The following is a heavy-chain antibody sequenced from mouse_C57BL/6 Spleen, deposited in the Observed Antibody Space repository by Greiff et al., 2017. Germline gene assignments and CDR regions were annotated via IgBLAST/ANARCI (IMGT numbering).Heavy chain of an antibody. J-gene: IGHJ4*01. D-gene: IGHD1-1*01. V-gene: IGHV7-1*01. Sequence: EVKLVESGGGLVQSGRSLRLSCATSGFTFSDFYMEWVRQAPGKGLEWIAASRNKANDYTTEYSASVKGRFIVSRDTSQSILYLQMNALRAEDTAIYYCARDAPSPYYYGSSYGAMDYWGQGTSVTVSS. CDR3: ARDAPSPYYYGSSYGAMDY. CDR1: GFTFSDFY. CDR2: SRNKANDYTT.